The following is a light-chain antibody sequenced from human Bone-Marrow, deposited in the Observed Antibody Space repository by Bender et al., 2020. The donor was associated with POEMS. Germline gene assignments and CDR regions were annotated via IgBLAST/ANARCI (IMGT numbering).Light chain of an antibody. Sequence: SYELTQPPSVSVSPGQTARITCSGDALPEHYAHWYQQKAGQAPVLVIYKDTERPSGIPERFSGSTSGTTVTLTVNGAQVDDEADYYCYSATDNNLGVFGGGTKLTVL. V-gene: IGLV3-27*01. J-gene: IGLJ3*02. CDR3: YSATDNNLGV. CDR2: KDT. CDR1: ALPEHY.